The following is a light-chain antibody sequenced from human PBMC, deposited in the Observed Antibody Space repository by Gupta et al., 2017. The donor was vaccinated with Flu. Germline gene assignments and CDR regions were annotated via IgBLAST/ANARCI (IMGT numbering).Light chain of an antibody. CDR3: SSYTSSSTLV. CDR2: EVS. V-gene: IGLV2-14*01. CDR1: SSDVGGYNY. J-gene: IGLJ1*01. Sequence: QSALTQPASVSGSPGQSITISCTGTSSDVGGYNYVSWYQQHPGKAPKLMIYEVSYRPSGVSNRFSVSKSGNTASLTISGLQAEDEADYYCSSYTSSSTLVFGTGTKVTVL.